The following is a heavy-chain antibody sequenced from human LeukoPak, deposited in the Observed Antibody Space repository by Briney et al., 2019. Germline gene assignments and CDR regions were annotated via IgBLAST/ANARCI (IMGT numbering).Heavy chain of an antibody. CDR1: GGSFSGYY. CDR2: INHSGST. J-gene: IGHJ4*02. D-gene: IGHD3-3*01. CDR3: ASETIFGVVFDDY. Sequence: SETLSLTCAVYGGSFSGYYWSWIRQPPGKGLEWIGEINHSGSTNYNPSLKSRVTISVDTSKNQFSLKLSSVTAADTAVYYCASETIFGVVFDDYWGQGTLVTVSS. V-gene: IGHV4-34*01.